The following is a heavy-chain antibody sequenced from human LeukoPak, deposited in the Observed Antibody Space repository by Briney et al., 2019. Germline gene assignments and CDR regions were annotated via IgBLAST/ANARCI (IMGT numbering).Heavy chain of an antibody. CDR3: ARAHEVVPAAILGKENWFDP. V-gene: IGHV4-30-4*01. D-gene: IGHD2-2*01. Sequence: SSETLSLTCTVSGGSIRSGDYYWSWIRQPPGKGLEWIGYIYYSGSTYYDPSLKSRVTTSVDTSKNQFSLKLSSVTAADTAVYYCARAHEVVPAAILGKENWFDPWGQGTLVTVSS. CDR2: IYYSGST. CDR1: GGSIRSGDYY. J-gene: IGHJ5*02.